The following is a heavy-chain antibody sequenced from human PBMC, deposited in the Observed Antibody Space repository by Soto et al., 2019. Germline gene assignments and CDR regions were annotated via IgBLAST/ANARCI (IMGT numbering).Heavy chain of an antibody. V-gene: IGHV3-7*01. CDR3: VSDGSSGWHFDS. CDR2: VMQDGSQK. Sequence: EVQLVESGGGLVQPGGSLRLSCEASGFTFSSYWMSWIRQAPGKGLEWVANVMQDGSQKYLVDSVKGRFTISRDNAKNSPYLQMDSLRVEDTAVYYCVSDGSSGWHFDSWGQGTLVTVSS. CDR1: GFTFSSYW. J-gene: IGHJ4*02. D-gene: IGHD6-19*01.